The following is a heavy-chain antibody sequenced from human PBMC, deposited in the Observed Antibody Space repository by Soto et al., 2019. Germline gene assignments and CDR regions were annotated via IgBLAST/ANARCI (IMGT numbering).Heavy chain of an antibody. V-gene: IGHV3-21*01. CDR2: ISSGSSYV. CDR3: ARDPNFLDY. J-gene: IGHJ4*02. Sequence: PGGSLRLSCEASGFSLTGYGMNWVRQAPGKGLEWVASISSGSSYVYYADSVKGRFTISRDNAKNSLYLQMDSLRAADTAVYYCARDPNFLDYWGQGTLVTVSS. CDR1: GFSLTGYG.